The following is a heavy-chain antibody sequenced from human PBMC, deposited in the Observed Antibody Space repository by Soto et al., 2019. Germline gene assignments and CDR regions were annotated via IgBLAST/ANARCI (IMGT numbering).Heavy chain of an antibody. CDR1: GYTFTSYG. D-gene: IGHD3-3*01. CDR3: ARFTIFGVVMHNFDY. V-gene: IGHV1-18*01. CDR2: ISAYNGNT. J-gene: IGHJ4*02. Sequence: QVQLVQSGAEVKKPGASVKVSCKASGYTFTSYGISWVRQAPGQGLEWMGWISAYNGNTNYAQKIQGRVTMTTDTSTSTAYMELRSLISDDTAVYYCARFTIFGVVMHNFDYWGQGTLVTVSS.